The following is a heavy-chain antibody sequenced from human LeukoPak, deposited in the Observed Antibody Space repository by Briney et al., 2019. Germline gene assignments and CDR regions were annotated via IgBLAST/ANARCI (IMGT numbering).Heavy chain of an antibody. Sequence: ASVKVSCKAPEYIFTNFDIHWVRQATGPGLESMGWMNTDSGNTGYAQNFQGRVTMTRNTSTNTAYMEVSSLRSGETAVYYCASDGRRRAFGYWGEGSRVTVSS. CDR1: EYIFTNFD. D-gene: IGHD4-17*01. V-gene: IGHV1-8*01. CDR3: ASDGRRRAFGY. CDR2: MNTDSGNT. J-gene: IGHJ4*02.